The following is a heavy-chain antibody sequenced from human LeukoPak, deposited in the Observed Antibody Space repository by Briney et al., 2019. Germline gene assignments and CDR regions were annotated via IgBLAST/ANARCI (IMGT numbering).Heavy chain of an antibody. CDR2: IYTSGST. Sequence: PSETLSLTCTVSGGSISSYYWSWIRQPAGQGLEWIGRIYTSGSTNYNPSLKSRVTISVDKSKNQFSLKLSSVTAADTAVYYCARERNWNYEGFDYWGQGTLVTVSS. J-gene: IGHJ4*02. CDR1: GGSISSYY. CDR3: ARERNWNYEGFDY. D-gene: IGHD1-7*01. V-gene: IGHV4-4*07.